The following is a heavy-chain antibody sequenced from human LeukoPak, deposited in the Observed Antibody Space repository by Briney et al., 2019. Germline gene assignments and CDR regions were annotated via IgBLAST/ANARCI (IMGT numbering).Heavy chain of an antibody. CDR1: GFTFDDYT. CDR2: ISWDGAGS. CDR3: VKKGYGGSSGGAYFDY. Sequence: GGSLRLSCTASGFTFDDYTMHWVRQAPGKGLEWVSLISWDGAGSYYADSVKGRFTISRDNSKNSLYLQMSSLRADDTAFYYCVKKGYGGSSGGAYFDYWGQGTLVTVSS. J-gene: IGHJ4*02. V-gene: IGHV3-43*01. D-gene: IGHD4-23*01.